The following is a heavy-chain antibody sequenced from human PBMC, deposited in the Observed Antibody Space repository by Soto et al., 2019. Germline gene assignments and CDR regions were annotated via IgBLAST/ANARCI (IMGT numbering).Heavy chain of an antibody. Sequence: SVKVSCKASGGTFSSYAISWVRQAPGQGLEWMGGIIPIFGTANYAQKFQGRVTITADESTSTAYMELGSLRSEDTAVYYCASTYCGSTSCYFKSLDYWGQGTLVTVSS. CDR2: IIPIFGTA. D-gene: IGHD2-2*01. J-gene: IGHJ4*02. V-gene: IGHV1-69*13. CDR3: ASTYCGSTSCYFKSLDY. CDR1: GGTFSSYA.